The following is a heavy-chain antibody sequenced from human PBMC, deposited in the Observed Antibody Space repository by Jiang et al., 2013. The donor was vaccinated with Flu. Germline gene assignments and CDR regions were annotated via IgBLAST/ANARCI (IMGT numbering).Heavy chain of an antibody. CDR1: GGSISSYY. Sequence: GSGLVKPSETLSLTCTVSGGSISSYYWSWIRQPPGEGLEWIGYIYYSGSTNYNPSLKSRVTISVDTSKNQFSLRLSSVTAADTAVYYCARSSLGYSAYWGQGTLVTVSS. V-gene: IGHV4-59*01. CDR2: IYYSGST. J-gene: IGHJ4*02. D-gene: IGHD5-12*01. CDR3: ARSSLGYSAY.